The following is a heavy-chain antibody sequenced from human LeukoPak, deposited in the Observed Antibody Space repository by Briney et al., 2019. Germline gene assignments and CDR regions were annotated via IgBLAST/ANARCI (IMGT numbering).Heavy chain of an antibody. Sequence: PGGSLRLSCAASGFTFSSYSMNWVRQAPGKGLEWVSYISSSSSTLYYADSVKGRFTISRDNAKNSLYLQMNSLRAEDTAVYYCARRYCSGGSCCRMDVWGKGTTVTVSS. V-gene: IGHV3-48*01. J-gene: IGHJ6*04. CDR2: ISSSSSTL. D-gene: IGHD2-15*01. CDR3: ARRYCSGGSCCRMDV. CDR1: GFTFSSYS.